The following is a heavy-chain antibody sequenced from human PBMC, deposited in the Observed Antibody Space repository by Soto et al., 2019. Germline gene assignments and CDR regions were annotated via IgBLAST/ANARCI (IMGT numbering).Heavy chain of an antibody. J-gene: IGHJ4*02. V-gene: IGHV3-23*01. CDR2: ISGSGGST. CDR3: AKVNAVRRSGIAVAGSFDH. D-gene: IGHD6-19*01. CDR1: GFTFSSYA. Sequence: GGSLRLSCAASGFTFSSYAMSWVRQAPGKGLEWVSAISGSGGSTYYADSVKGRFTISRDNSKNTLYLQMNSLRAEDTAVYYCAKVNAVRRSGIAVAGSFDHWGQGTLVTVSS.